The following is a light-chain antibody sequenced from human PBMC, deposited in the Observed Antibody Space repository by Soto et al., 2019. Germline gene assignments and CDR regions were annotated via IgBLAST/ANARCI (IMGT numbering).Light chain of an antibody. CDR1: SSDVGGYNY. J-gene: IGLJ1*01. V-gene: IGLV2-8*01. Sequence: QSALTQPPSASGSPGQSVTISCTGTSSDVGGYNYVSWYQHHPGKAPKLMIYEVTERPSGVPDRFSGSKSGNTASLTVSGLQAEDEADYYCSSYTGSTYWAYVFGTGTKLTVL. CDR3: SSYTGSTYWAYV. CDR2: EVT.